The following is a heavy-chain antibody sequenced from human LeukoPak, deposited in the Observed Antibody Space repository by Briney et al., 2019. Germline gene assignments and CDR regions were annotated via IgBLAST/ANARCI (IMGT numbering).Heavy chain of an antibody. CDR3: TRAGGYDNYLDY. D-gene: IGHD5-12*01. J-gene: IGHJ4*02. CDR2: IRRKAHDWTP. V-gene: IGHV3-49*04. CDR1: GFIFGDYG. Sequence: GGSLRLSCTISGFIFGDYGFSWVRQAPGKGLEWVGFIRRKAHDWTPQYAASVQGRFTISRDDSKSVAYPQMDTLKTEDTGIYYCTRAGGYDNYLDYWGQGTLVTVS.